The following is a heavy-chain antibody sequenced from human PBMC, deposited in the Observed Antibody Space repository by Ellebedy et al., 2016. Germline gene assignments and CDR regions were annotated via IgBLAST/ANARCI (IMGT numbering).Heavy chain of an antibody. CDR2: VTHSGSA. J-gene: IGHJ2*01. Sequence: SETLSLTCAVYGGSFSGYYWSWVRQPPGKGLEWIGEVTHSGSATYNPSPKSRLTISVDAAKNHFSLKLNSVTAADTAMYFCAVRSAVRWSFDPWGRGT. CDR1: GGSFSGYY. V-gene: IGHV4-34*01. CDR3: AVRSAVRWSFDP. D-gene: IGHD4-23*01.